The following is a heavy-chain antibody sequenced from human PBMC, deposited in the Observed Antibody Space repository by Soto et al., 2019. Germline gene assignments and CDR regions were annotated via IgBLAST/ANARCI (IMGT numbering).Heavy chain of an antibody. V-gene: IGHV4-31*03. CDR2: IYYSEST. CDR3: ARATSYSDSSGYDC. Sequence: SETLSLTCTVSGGSISSCGYYWSWIRQHPGKGLEWIGYIYYSESTYYNPSLKSRLTISVDTSKNQFSLKLSSVTAADTAVYYCARATSYSDSSGYDCWGQGTQVTVSS. CDR1: GGSISSCGYY. J-gene: IGHJ4*02. D-gene: IGHD3-22*01.